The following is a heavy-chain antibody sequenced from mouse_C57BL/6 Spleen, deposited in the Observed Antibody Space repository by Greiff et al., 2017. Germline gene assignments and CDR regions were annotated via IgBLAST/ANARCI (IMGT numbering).Heavy chain of an antibody. CDR1: GFSFNTYA. J-gene: IGHJ2*01. CDR2: IRSKSNNYAT. CDR3: VRHSHWDVLDY. D-gene: IGHD4-1*01. Sequence: EADGGLVQPKGSLKLSCAASGFSFNTYAMNWVRQAPGKGLEWVARIRSKSNNYATYYADSVKDRFTSSRDDSESMLYLQMNNLKTEDTAMYYCVRHSHWDVLDYWGQGTTLTVSS. V-gene: IGHV10-1*01.